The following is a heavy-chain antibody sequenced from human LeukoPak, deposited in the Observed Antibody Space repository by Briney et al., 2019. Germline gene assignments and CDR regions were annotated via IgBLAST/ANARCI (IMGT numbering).Heavy chain of an antibody. Sequence: AGGSLRLSCAASGVTFSSYAMHWVRQAPGKGLAWVSRINSHGSSTSYPDSVKGRFTISRDNAKNTPYLQMNSLRAEDTAVYYCAMTTVSTFGCYYYYYCMDVWGQGTTVTVSS. J-gene: IGHJ6*02. CDR2: INSHGSST. CDR1: GVTFSSYA. CDR3: AMTTVSTFGCYYYYYCMDV. V-gene: IGHV3-74*01. D-gene: IGHD4-17*01.